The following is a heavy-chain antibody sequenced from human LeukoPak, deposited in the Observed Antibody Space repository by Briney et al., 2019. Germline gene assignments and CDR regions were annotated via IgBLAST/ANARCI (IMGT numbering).Heavy chain of an antibody. J-gene: IGHJ5*02. CDR2: IYCSGNT. Sequence: SETLSLTCTVSGGSISSYYRSWIRQPPGKGLEWIGNIYCSGNTNYNPSLKRRVTRSVVTSKNQFSLKLSSVTAADTAVYYCARALITMVRGVIGNWFDPWGQGTLVTVSS. CDR3: ARALITMVRGVIGNWFDP. D-gene: IGHD3-10*01. V-gene: IGHV4-59*01. CDR1: GGSISSYY.